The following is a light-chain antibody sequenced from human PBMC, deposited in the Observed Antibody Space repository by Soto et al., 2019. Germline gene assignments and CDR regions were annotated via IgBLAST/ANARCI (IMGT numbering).Light chain of an antibody. CDR2: DDS. CDR1: NIGSKS. Sequence: SYELTQPPSVSVAPGQTAIITCGEKNIGSKSVHWYQQKPDQGPVLVVYDDSDRPSRIPERFSGSKSGKVATLTISRVEAGDEADYYCHVWDDSDHYVFGSGTKLTVL. V-gene: IGLV3-21*02. J-gene: IGLJ1*01. CDR3: HVWDDSDHYV.